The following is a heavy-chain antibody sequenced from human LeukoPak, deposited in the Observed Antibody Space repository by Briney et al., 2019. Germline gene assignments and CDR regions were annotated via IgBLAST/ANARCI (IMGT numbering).Heavy chain of an antibody. CDR2: IYYSGST. Sequence: SETLSLTCTVSGGSISSYYWSWIRQPPGKGLEWIGYIYYSGSTNYNPSLKSRVTISVDTSKNQFSLKLSSVTAADTAVYYCARDLIGSYPPGRWFNPWGQGTLVTVSS. V-gene: IGHV4-59*01. J-gene: IGHJ5*02. CDR1: GGSISSYY. D-gene: IGHD1-26*01. CDR3: ARDLIGSYPPGRWFNP.